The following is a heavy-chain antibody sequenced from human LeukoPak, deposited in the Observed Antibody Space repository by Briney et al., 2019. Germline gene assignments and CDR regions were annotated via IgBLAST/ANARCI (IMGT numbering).Heavy chain of an antibody. Sequence: SGGSLRLSCAASGFTFSSYSMNWVRQAPGKGLEWVSSISSSSSYIYYADSVKGRFTISRDNAKNSLYLQMNSLRAEDTAVYYCAGPRTGAHYYYYMDVWGKGTTVTVSS. D-gene: IGHD3-10*01. V-gene: IGHV3-21*01. CDR1: GFTFSSYS. CDR2: ISSSSSYI. CDR3: AGPRTGAHYYYYMDV. J-gene: IGHJ6*03.